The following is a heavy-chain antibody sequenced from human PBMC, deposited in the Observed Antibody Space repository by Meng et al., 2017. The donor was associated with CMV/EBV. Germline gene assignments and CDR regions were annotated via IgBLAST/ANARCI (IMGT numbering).Heavy chain of an antibody. CDR1: GGSISSGGYY. V-gene: IGHV4-31*03. D-gene: IGHD2-2*01. J-gene: IGHJ4*02. CDR3: ARGDIVVVPAASYFDY. Sequence: SETLSLTCTVSGGSISSGGYYWSWIRQHPGKGLEWTGYIYYSGSTYYNPSLKSRVTISVDTSKNQFSLKLSSVTAADTAVYYCARGDIVVVPAASYFDYWGQGTLVTVSS. CDR2: IYYSGST.